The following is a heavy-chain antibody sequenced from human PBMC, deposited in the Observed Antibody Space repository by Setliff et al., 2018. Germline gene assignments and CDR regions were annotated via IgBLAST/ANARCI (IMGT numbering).Heavy chain of an antibody. Sequence: TLSLTCTVSGGSISSGSYYWSWIRQPAGKGLEWIGRIYTSGSTNYNPSLKSRVTISVDTSKNQFSLKLSSVTAADTAVYYCARGRIQLWKYYFDYWGQGTLVTVSS. V-gene: IGHV4-61*02. CDR3: ARGRIQLWKYYFDY. J-gene: IGHJ4*02. D-gene: IGHD5-18*01. CDR2: IYTSGST. CDR1: GGSISSGSYY.